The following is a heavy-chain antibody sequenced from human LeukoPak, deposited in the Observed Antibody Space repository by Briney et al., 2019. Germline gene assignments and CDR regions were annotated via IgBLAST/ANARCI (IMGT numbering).Heavy chain of an antibody. CDR1: GFTFSIYG. CDR3: AKVRSASRTSAFDI. J-gene: IGHJ3*02. CDR2: ISGGSDAI. D-gene: IGHD6-13*01. Sequence: GGSLRLSCAASGFTFSIYGMTWVRQVPGKGLEWVSGISGGSDAIYYADSVKGRFTISRDNSKNTLYLQMNSLRAEDTAIYYCAKVRSASRTSAFDIWGQGTRATVSS. V-gene: IGHV3-23*01.